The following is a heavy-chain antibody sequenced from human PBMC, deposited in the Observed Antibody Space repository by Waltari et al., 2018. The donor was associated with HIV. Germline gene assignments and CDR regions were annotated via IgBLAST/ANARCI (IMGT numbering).Heavy chain of an antibody. Sequence: QVHLVESGGGVVQPGRSLRLSCAASGFDFGNYGMHWVRRAPGKGLEWLSLVSYDGNKIFYTDSVQGRVTVSRDNSRNTLFLQMDSLRPEDTAVYYGVKHYSLYDTTAIMNFDYWGQGALVTVSS. CDR2: VSYDGNKI. CDR3: VKHYSLYDTTAIMNFDY. D-gene: IGHD1-1*01. J-gene: IGHJ4*02. CDR1: GFDFGNYG. V-gene: IGHV3-30*05.